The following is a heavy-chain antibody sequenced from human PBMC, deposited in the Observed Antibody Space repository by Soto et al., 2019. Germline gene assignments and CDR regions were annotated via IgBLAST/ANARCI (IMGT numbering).Heavy chain of an antibody. CDR2: ISGSGGST. D-gene: IGHD1-26*01. V-gene: IGHV3-23*01. CDR1: GFTFSSYA. J-gene: IGHJ4*02. Sequence: EVQLLESGGGLVQPGGSLSLSCAASGFTFSSYALSWVRQAPGKGLEWVYAISGSGGSTYYADSVKGRFTISRDNSKNTLYRQMNNLRAEDTAVYYCAKGVWVGATTAFDYWGQGTLVTVSS. CDR3: AKGVWVGATTAFDY.